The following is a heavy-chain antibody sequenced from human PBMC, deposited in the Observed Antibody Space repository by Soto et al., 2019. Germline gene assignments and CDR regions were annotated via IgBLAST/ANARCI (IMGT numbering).Heavy chain of an antibody. J-gene: IGHJ4*02. V-gene: IGHV1-69*06. CDR3: AGGGGAGGLGRKASFDY. CDR2: IIPIFGTA. D-gene: IGHD7-27*01. CDR1: GGTFSSYA. Sequence: QVQLVQSGAEVKKPGSSVKVSCKASGGTFSSYAISWVRQAPGQGLEWMGGIIPIFGTANYAQKFQGRVTITAVKSTSTAYMELSGVRADDTAVYYCAGGGGAGGLGRKASFDYWGQGTLVTVSS.